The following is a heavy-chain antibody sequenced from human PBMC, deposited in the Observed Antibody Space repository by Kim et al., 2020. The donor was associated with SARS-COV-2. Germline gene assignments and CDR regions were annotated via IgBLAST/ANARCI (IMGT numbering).Heavy chain of an antibody. J-gene: IGHJ6*02. Sequence: TNYAQKFQERVTITRDMSTSTAYRELSSLRSEDTAVYYCAAVLLKDGMDVWGQGTTVTVSS. CDR3: AAVLLKDGMDV. CDR2: T. V-gene: IGHV1-58*01.